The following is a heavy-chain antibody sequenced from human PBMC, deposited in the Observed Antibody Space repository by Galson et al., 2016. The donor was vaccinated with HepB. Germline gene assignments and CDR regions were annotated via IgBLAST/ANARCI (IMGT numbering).Heavy chain of an antibody. J-gene: IGHJ6*02. CDR1: GHTLTDLS. D-gene: IGHD4-23*01. CDR2: FDPEDGKP. V-gene: IGHV1-24*01. Sequence: SVKVSCKVSGHTLTDLSIHWVRQAPGKGLEWMGGFDPEDGKPIYAQKFKGRVTVTEDTSTDTAFMQLSGLRSDDTAVYYCASSPPPTWKLLLYYSYYYMAVWDQGTMVTVSS. CDR3: ASSPPPTWKLLLYYSYYYMAV.